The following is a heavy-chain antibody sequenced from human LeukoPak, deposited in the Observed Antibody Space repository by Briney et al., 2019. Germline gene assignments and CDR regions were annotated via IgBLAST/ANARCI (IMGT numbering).Heavy chain of an antibody. CDR2: IYYSGST. CDR3: ARGDYVWGSNRLGWFDP. J-gene: IGHJ5*02. Sequence: SETLSLTCTVSGFSISSSRYYWGWIRQPPGKGLEWIGSIYYSGSTYYNPSLKSRVTISVDTSKNQFSLKLSSVTAADTAVYYCARGDYVWGSNRLGWFDPWGQGTQVTVSS. V-gene: IGHV4-39*07. D-gene: IGHD3-16*02. CDR1: GFSISSSRYY.